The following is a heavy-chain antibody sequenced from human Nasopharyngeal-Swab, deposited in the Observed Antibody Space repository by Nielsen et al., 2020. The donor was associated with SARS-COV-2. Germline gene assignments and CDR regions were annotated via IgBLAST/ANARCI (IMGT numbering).Heavy chain of an antibody. CDR3: ARDRAYSGSYMDV. CDR2: ISAYNGNT. D-gene: IGHD5-12*01. V-gene: IGHV1-18*01. J-gene: IGHJ6*03. Sequence: WVRQAPGQGLEWMGWISAYNGNTNYAQKLQGRVTMTTDTSTSTAYMELSSLRSEDTAVYYCARDRAYSGSYMDVWGKGTTVTSP.